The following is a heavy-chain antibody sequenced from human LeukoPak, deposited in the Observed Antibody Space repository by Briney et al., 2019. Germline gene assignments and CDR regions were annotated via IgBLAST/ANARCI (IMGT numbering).Heavy chain of an antibody. J-gene: IGHJ4*02. D-gene: IGHD1-26*01. CDR2: IRQKAHSYST. CDR1: GFTFSDRY. V-gene: IGHV3-72*01. CDR3: GRATIVGAIIDY. Sequence: AGGSLRLSCAASGFTFSDRYMDWVRQAPGKGLEWVARIRQKAHSYSTEYAASVKGRFTISRDDSKNSLYLQMNSLKTEDSAVYYCGRATIVGAIIDYWGQGTLVTVSS.